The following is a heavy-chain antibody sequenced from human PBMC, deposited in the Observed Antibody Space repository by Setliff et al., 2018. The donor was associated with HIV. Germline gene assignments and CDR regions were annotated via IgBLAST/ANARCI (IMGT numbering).Heavy chain of an antibody. Sequence: SETLSLTCTVSGGSISSGGYYWSRIRQHPGKGLEWIGYIYYSGSTYYNPSLKSRVTISVDTSKNQFSLKLSSVTAADTAVYYCARAPSYYYGSGSINWFDPWGQGTLVTVSS. CDR2: IYYSGST. J-gene: IGHJ5*02. D-gene: IGHD3-10*01. V-gene: IGHV4-31*03. CDR3: ARAPSYYYGSGSINWFDP. CDR1: GGSISSGGYY.